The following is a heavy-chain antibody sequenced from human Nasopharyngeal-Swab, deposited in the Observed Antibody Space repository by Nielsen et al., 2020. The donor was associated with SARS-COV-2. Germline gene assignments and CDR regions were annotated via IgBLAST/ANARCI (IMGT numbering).Heavy chain of an antibody. CDR3: ASTPLDSSGYYYAFHY. J-gene: IGHJ4*02. D-gene: IGHD3-22*01. CDR2: ISYDGSNK. V-gene: IGHV3-30-3*01. Sequence: GESLKISCAASGFTFSRYTMHWVRQAPGKGLEWVVVISYDGSNKYYADSVKGRFTTSRDISKNTLYLQMNSLRAEDTAVFYCASTPLDSSGYYYAFHYWGRGTLVTVSS. CDR1: GFTFSRYT.